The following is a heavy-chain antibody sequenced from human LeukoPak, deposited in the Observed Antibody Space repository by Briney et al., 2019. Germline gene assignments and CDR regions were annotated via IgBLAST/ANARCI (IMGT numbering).Heavy chain of an antibody. CDR3: ARAPGYYDSSGYYWPGAFDI. J-gene: IGHJ3*02. Sequence: SQTLSLTCTVSGGSISSGGSYWSWIRQHPGKGLEWIGYIYYSGSTYYNPSLKSRVTISVDTSKNQFSLKLSSVTAADTAVYYCARAPGYYDSSGYYWPGAFDIWGQGTMVTVSS. CDR1: GGSISSGGSY. D-gene: IGHD3-22*01. V-gene: IGHV4-31*03. CDR2: IYYSGST.